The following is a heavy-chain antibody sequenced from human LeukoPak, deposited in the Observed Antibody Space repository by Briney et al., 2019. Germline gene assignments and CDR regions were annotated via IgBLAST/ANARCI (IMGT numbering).Heavy chain of an antibody. D-gene: IGHD6-19*01. CDR1: GGSISSSSYY. Sequence: SETLSLTCTVSGGSISSSSYYWGWIRQPPGKGLEWIGSMYYSGSTYYNPSLKSRVTISVDTSKNQFSLKLSSVTAADTAVYYCAVAVAGRRSNWFDPWGQGTLVTVSS. CDR3: AVAVAGRRSNWFDP. V-gene: IGHV4-39*01. J-gene: IGHJ5*02. CDR2: MYYSGST.